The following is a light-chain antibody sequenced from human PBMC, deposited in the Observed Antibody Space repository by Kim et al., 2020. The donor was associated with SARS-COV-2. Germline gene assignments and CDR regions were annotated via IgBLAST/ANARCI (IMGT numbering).Light chain of an antibody. J-gene: IGLJ2*01. Sequence: QLVLTQPPSASGTPGQRVTISCSGSSSNIGRNAVNWYQQLPGTAPKLLIYTNNQWPSGVPDRFSGSKSGTSASLAISGLQSDDEADYFCAAWDDSLNGVVFDGGTQLTVL. CDR3: AAWDDSLNGVV. CDR1: SSNIGRNA. V-gene: IGLV1-44*01. CDR2: TNN.